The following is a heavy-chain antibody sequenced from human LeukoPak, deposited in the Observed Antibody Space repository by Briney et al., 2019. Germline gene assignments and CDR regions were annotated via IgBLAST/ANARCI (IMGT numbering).Heavy chain of an antibody. D-gene: IGHD3-16*02. Sequence: GGSLRLSCAASGFTFSSYEMNWVRQAPGKGLEWVSYISSSGSTICYADSVKGRFTISRDNAKNSLYLQMNSLRAEDTAVYYCARDSLPYDYVWGSYRFFDPWGQGTLVTVSS. V-gene: IGHV3-48*03. CDR3: ARDSLPYDYVWGSYRFFDP. J-gene: IGHJ5*02. CDR2: ISSSGSTI. CDR1: GFTFSSYE.